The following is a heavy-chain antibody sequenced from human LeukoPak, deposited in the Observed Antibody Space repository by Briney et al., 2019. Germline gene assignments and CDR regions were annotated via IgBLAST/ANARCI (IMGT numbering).Heavy chain of an antibody. V-gene: IGHV3-48*01. CDR3: ARDPIFSDTSGYYFDY. J-gene: IGHJ4*02. D-gene: IGHD3-9*01. CDR2: ISGSGGDI. Sequence: GGSLRLSCVALEFESTYFWMTWVRQAPGKGLECLAYISGSGGDIYYADSVKGRFTLSRDNAKNSVYLQMNSLRADDTGVYYCARDPIFSDTSGYYFDYWGQGTLVTVAS. CDR1: EFESTYFW.